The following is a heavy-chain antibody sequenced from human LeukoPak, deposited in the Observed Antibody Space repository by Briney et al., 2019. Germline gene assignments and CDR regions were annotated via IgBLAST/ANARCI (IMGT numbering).Heavy chain of an antibody. CDR1: GFTFSSYG. J-gene: IGHJ4*02. CDR2: IRYDGSNK. CDR3: AKDLGYSGYERFDY. Sequence: QRGGSLRLSCAASGFTFSSYGMSWDRQAPGKGLEWVAFIRYDGSNKYYADSVKGRFTISRDNSKTTLYLQMNSLRAEDPAVYYCAKDLGYSGYERFDYWGQGTLVTVSS. V-gene: IGHV3-30*02. D-gene: IGHD5-12*01.